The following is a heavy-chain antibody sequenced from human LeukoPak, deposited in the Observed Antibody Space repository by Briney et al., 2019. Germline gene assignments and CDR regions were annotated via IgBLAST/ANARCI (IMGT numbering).Heavy chain of an antibody. CDR3: AKTVVNTGWNYFDF. CDR2: IWYDGSNK. D-gene: IGHD2-8*02. V-gene: IGHV3-33*06. Sequence: GRSLRLSCAASGFTFSSYGMHWVRQAPGKGLEWVAVIWYDGSNKYYADSVKGRFTISRDNSKNTLYLQMNALRAEDTALYYCAKTVVNTGWNYFDFWGQGTLVTVSS. J-gene: IGHJ4*02. CDR1: GFTFSSYG.